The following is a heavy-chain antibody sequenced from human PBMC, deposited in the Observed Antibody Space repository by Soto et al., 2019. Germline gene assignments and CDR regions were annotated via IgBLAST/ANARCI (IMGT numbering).Heavy chain of an antibody. V-gene: IGHV4-59*01. D-gene: IGHD3-16*01. J-gene: IGHJ4*01. CDR2: IYYSGST. Sequence: SETLSLICTVSGGSISSYYWSWIRQPPGKGLEWIGYIYYSGSTNYNPSLKSRVTISVDTSKNQFSLKLSSVTAADTAVYYCARVNYDYVWGSFVLYYFDYWGDVTLVPVCS. CDR3: ARVNYDYVWGSFVLYYFDY. CDR1: GGSISSYY.